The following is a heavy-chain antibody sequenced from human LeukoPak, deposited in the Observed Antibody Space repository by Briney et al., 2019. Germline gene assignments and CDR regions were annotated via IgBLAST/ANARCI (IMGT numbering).Heavy chain of an antibody. V-gene: IGHV3-30*02. D-gene: IGHD1-26*01. Sequence: GGSLRLSCAASGFTFSSYGMHWVRQAPGKGLEWVAVIWYGGSNKYYADSVKGRFTISRDNSKNTVYLQMNSLRVEDTAVYYCAKDDPTGRYLWGQGTLVPVSS. CDR3: AKDDPTGRYL. CDR2: IWYGGSNK. CDR1: GFTFSSYG. J-gene: IGHJ4*02.